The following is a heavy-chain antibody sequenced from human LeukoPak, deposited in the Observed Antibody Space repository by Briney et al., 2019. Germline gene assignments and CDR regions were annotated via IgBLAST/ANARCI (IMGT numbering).Heavy chain of an antibody. CDR3: ARDDYRGVTNFDP. J-gene: IGHJ5*02. CDR1: GGSISGNY. V-gene: IGHV4-59*01. D-gene: IGHD3-10*01. Sequence: SETLSLTCTVSGGSISGNYWSWIRQPPGKGLEWIGYIYYSGSTNYNPSLKSRVTISVDTSKNRFSLQLTSVTAADTAVYYCARDDYRGVTNFDPWGQGTLVTVSS. CDR2: IYYSGST.